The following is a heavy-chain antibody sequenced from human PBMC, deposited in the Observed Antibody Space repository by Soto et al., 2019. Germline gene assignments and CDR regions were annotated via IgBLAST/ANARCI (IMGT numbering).Heavy chain of an antibody. Sequence: PGWSPKLSCAASGFTVKSYIINWVRQAPGKGLEWVSSISSSSTYIYYADSVKGRFTISRDNAKNSLYLQMNSLRAEDTAVYYCAKDGLLSLVSYFDYWGQGTLVTVSS. CDR2: ISSSSTYI. V-gene: IGHV3-21*01. D-gene: IGHD6-13*01. CDR1: GFTVKSYI. CDR3: AKDGLLSLVSYFDY. J-gene: IGHJ4*02.